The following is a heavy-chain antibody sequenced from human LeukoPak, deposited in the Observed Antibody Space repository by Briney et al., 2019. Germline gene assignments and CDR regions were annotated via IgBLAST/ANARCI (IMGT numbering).Heavy chain of an antibody. CDR1: GFTFSSYW. CDR2: IKQDGSEK. V-gene: IGHV3-7*01. J-gene: IGHJ4*02. Sequence: GGSLRLSCAASGFTFSSYWMSWVRQAPGKGLEWVANIKQDGSEKYYVDSVKGRFTISRDNAKNSLYLQMNSLRAEDTAVYYCARGRYYDFWSGHYYWGQGTLVTVSS. D-gene: IGHD3-3*01. CDR3: ARGRYYDFWSGHYY.